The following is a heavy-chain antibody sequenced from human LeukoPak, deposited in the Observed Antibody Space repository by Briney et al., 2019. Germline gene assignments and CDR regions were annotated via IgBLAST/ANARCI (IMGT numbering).Heavy chain of an antibody. CDR1: GYSISSSYY. Sequence: SETLSLTCAVSGYSISSSYYWGWIRQPPGKGLEWIGSIYHSGSTYYNPSLKSRVTISVDTSKNQFSLKLSSVTAADTAVYYCARRLGYCSSTSCYYYFDYWGQGTLVTVSS. CDR2: IYHSGST. CDR3: ARRLGYCSSTSCYYYFDY. J-gene: IGHJ4*02. V-gene: IGHV4-38-2*01. D-gene: IGHD2-2*01.